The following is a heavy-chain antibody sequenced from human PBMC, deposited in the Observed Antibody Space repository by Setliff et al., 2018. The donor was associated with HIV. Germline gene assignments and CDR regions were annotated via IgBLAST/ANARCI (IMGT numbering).Heavy chain of an antibody. V-gene: IGHV1-2*06. J-gene: IGHJ4*02. CDR1: GYTFTGYH. Sequence: ASVKVSCTASGYTFTGYHLYWVRQAPGQGLEWMGRIIPGNGVINYAQKFQGRVTMTRHTSINTAYMGMSRLRSDDTAVYYCARVPSRYCSSTTCPFFFDQWGQGTLVTVSS. D-gene: IGHD2-2*01. CDR2: IIPGNGVI. CDR3: ARVPSRYCSSTTCPFFFDQ.